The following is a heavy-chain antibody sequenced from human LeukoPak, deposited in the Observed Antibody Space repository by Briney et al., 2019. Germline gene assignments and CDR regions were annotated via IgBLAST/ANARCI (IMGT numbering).Heavy chain of an antibody. J-gene: IGHJ3*02. D-gene: IGHD3-22*01. CDR1: GFTFSSYA. Sequence: PGGSLRLSCAASGFTFSSYAMSWVRQAPGKGLEWVSSISGSGGSTYYADSVKGRFTISRDNSKNTLYLQMNSLRADDTAVYYCARDYYETDRFRFDAFDIWGYGTMVTVSS. CDR2: ISGSGGST. V-gene: IGHV3-23*01. CDR3: ARDYYETDRFRFDAFDI.